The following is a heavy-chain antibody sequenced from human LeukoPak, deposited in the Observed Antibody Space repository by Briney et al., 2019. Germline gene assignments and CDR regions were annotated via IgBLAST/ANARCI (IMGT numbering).Heavy chain of an antibody. CDR2: MNPNSGNT. CDR3: ARGVLSGGYYYYYYMDV. J-gene: IGHJ6*03. Sequence: GASVKVSCKASGYTFTSYDINWVRQATGQGLEWMGWMNPNSGNTGYAQKFQGRVTMTRNTSISTAYMELSSLRSEDTAVYYCARGVLSGGYYYYYYMDVWGKGTTVTVPS. D-gene: IGHD3-10*01. V-gene: IGHV1-8*01. CDR1: GYTFTSYD.